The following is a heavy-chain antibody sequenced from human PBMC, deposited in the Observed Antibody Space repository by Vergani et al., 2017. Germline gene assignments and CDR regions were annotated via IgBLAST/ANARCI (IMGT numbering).Heavy chain of an antibody. V-gene: IGHV3-33*01. CDR2: TWYDGNNK. J-gene: IGHJ5*02. Sequence: QVQLVESGGGVVQPGRSLRLSCAASGFTFNHYGMHWVRQAPGKGLEWVAVTWYDGNNKQYADSVKGRFTISRVNSKNTMYLQMNSLRHEDTGVYYCARDWRLLYNRLDPWGQGTVVTVSS. D-gene: IGHD1-14*01. CDR1: GFTFNHYG. CDR3: ARDWRLLYNRLDP.